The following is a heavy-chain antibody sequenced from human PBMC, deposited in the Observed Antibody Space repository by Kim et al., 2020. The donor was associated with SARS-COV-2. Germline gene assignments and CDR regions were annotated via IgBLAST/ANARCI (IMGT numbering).Heavy chain of an antibody. Sequence: GGSLRLSCAASGFTFSSYAMHWVRQAPGKGLEWVAVISYDGSNKYYADSVKGRFTISRDNSKNTLYLQMNSLRAEDTAVYYCAREAAGGHGGGAFDIWG. D-gene: IGHD2-15*01. J-gene: IGHJ3*02. CDR3: AREAAGGHGGGAFDI. V-gene: IGHV3-30*04. CDR2: ISYDGSNK. CDR1: GFTFSSYA.